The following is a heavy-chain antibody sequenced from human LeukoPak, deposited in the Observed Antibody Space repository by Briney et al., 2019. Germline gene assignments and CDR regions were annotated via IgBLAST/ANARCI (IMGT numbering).Heavy chain of an antibody. V-gene: IGHV4-30-2*01. J-gene: IGHJ4*02. CDR3: ARDVSLGGSGSLDY. CDR1: GGSISSGGYS. Sequence: SQTLSLTCAVSGGSISSGGYSWSWIRQPPGKGLEWIGYIYHSGSTYYNPSLKSRVTISVDRSKNQFSLKLSSVTAADTAVYYCARDVSLGGSGSLDYWGQGTLVTVSS. CDR2: IYHSGST. D-gene: IGHD3-10*01.